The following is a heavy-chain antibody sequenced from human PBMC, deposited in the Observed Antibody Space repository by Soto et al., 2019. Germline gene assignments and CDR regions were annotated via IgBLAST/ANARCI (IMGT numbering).Heavy chain of an antibody. CDR1: GFTFSGSA. CDR2: IRSKANSYAT. V-gene: IGHV3-73*01. D-gene: IGHD3-16*01. Sequence: EVQLVESGGGLVQPGGSLKLSCAASGFTFSGSAIHSVRQASGKGLEWVGRIRSKANSYATAYAASVKGRFTISRDDSKNTAYLQMNNLKTEDTAVYYCIRIAGGAYWGQGTLVTVSS. CDR3: IRIAGGAY. J-gene: IGHJ4*02.